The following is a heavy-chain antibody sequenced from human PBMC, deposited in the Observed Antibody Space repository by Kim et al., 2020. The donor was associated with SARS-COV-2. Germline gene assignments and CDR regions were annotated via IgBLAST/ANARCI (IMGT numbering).Heavy chain of an antibody. D-gene: IGHD4-4*01. V-gene: IGHV3-33*01. CDR3: ARGLQGFDY. J-gene: IGHJ4*02. Sequence: GGSLRLSCAASGFTFSIYGMHWVRQAPDKGLEWVAVVWADGSNKYYAGSVKGRFTISRDNSMNTLYLQMNNLSAEDTAIYYCARGLQGFDYWGQGTLVTVSS. CDR2: VWADGSNK. CDR1: GFTFSIYG.